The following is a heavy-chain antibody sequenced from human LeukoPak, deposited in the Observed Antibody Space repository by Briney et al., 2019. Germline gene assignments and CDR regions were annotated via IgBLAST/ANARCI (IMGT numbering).Heavy chain of an antibody. CDR3: ARDRLRGGATKFHPFDP. Sequence: GASVKVSCKASGYTFTSYGISWVRQAPGQGLEWMGWICAYNGNTNYAQKLQVRVTMTTDTSTGTAYMELRRMRSDDAAVYYCARDRLRGGATKFHPFDPWGQGTMVTVSS. D-gene: IGHD1-26*01. J-gene: IGHJ5*02. CDR2: ICAYNGNT. V-gene: IGHV1-18*01. CDR1: GYTFTSYG.